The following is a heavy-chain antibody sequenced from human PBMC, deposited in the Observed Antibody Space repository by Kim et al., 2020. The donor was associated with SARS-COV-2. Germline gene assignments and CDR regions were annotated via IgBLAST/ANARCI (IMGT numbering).Heavy chain of an antibody. D-gene: IGHD4-17*01. V-gene: IGHV4-59*01. Sequence: SETLSLTCTVSGGSISSYYWSWIRQPPGKGLEWIGYIYYSGSTNYNPSLKSRVTISVDTSKNQFSLKLSSVTAADTAVYYCARDPGDYGDYGGFDYWGQGTLVTVSS. CDR3: ARDPGDYGDYGGFDY. CDR2: IYYSGST. CDR1: GGSISSYY. J-gene: IGHJ4*02.